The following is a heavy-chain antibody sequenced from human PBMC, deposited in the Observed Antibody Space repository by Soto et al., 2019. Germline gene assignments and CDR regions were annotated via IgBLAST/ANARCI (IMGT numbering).Heavy chain of an antibody. CDR1: RFTFDDYA. CDR3: AKDIGVTTNRAFDI. Sequence: EVQLVESGGGLVQPGRSLRLSCAASRFTFDDYAMHWVRQAPGKGLEWVSGISWNSGSIGYADSVKGRFTISRDNAKNSLYLQMNSLRAEDTALYYCAKDIGVTTNRAFDIWGQGTMVTVSS. D-gene: IGHD4-17*01. V-gene: IGHV3-9*01. CDR2: ISWNSGSI. J-gene: IGHJ3*02.